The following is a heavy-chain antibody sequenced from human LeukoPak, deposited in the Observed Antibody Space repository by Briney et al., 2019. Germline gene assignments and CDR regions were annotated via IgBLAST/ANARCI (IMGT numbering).Heavy chain of an antibody. D-gene: IGHD6-13*01. CDR1: GGSISSYY. Sequence: SETLSLTCTVSGGSISSYYWSWIRQPPGKGLEWIGYIYYSGSTNYNPSLKSRVTISVDTSENQFSLKLSSVTAADTAVYYCARANSSSFYYYYMDVWGKGTTVTVSS. V-gene: IGHV4-59*01. J-gene: IGHJ6*03. CDR2: IYYSGST. CDR3: ARANSSSFYYYYMDV.